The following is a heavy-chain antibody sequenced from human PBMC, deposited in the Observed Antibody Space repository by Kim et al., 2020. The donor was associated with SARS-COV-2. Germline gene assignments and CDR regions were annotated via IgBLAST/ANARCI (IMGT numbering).Heavy chain of an antibody. CDR3: TTTATNWMHDY. D-gene: IGHD1-20*01. Sequence: VGSLRLSCAASGFTFSNAWMSWVRQAPGKGLEWVGRIKSKTDGGTTDYAAPVKGRFTISRDDSKNTLYLQMNSLKTEDTAVYYCTTTATNWMHDYWGQGTLVTVSS. V-gene: IGHV3-15*01. CDR2: IKSKTDGGTT. CDR1: GFTFSNAW. J-gene: IGHJ4*02.